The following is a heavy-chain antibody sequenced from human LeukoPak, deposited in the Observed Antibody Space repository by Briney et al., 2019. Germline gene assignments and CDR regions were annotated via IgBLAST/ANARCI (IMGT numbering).Heavy chain of an antibody. J-gene: IGHJ4*02. D-gene: IGHD5-18*01. CDR3: ARTQPFGYSYGPYFDY. Sequence: SETLSLTCTDSGGSISSYYWSWIRQSPGKGLEWIGYIYYNGNTDYNPSLKSRVTISVDTSKNQFSLKLSSVTAADTAVYYCARTQPFGYSYGPYFDYWGQGTLVTVSS. CDR2: IYYNGNT. CDR1: GGSISSYY. V-gene: IGHV4-59*08.